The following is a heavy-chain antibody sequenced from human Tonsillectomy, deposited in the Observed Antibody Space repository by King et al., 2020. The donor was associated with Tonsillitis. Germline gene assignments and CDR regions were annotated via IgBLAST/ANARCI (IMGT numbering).Heavy chain of an antibody. Sequence: VQLVESGGGVVRPGGSLRLSCAASGFIFEDYGLSWVRQAPGKGLEWLSGLNWNGASTGFADSVKGRFTISRDNAKNSLYLHMNSRRAEDTALYYCARRASAVTWWYFDLWGRGTLVTVSS. CDR2: LNWNGAST. V-gene: IGHV3-20*04. CDR3: ARRASAVTWWYFDL. CDR1: GFIFEDYG. D-gene: IGHD4-17*01. J-gene: IGHJ2*01.